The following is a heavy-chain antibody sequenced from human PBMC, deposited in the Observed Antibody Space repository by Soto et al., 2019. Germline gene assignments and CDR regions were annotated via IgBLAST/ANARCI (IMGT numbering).Heavy chain of an antibody. CDR3: ARVYLGYCSGGSCPDVVHFDY. Sequence: QVQLVQSGAEVKKPGASVKVSCKASGYTFTSYGISWVRQAPGQGLEWMGWISAYNGNTNYAQKLQGRVTMTTDTSTSTAYMELRSLRSDDTAVYYCARVYLGYCSGGSCPDVVHFDYWGQRTLVTVSS. V-gene: IGHV1-18*01. CDR2: ISAYNGNT. D-gene: IGHD2-15*01. J-gene: IGHJ4*02. CDR1: GYTFTSYG.